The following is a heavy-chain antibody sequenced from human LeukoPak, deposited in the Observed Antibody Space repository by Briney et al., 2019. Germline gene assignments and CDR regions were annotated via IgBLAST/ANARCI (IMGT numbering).Heavy chain of an antibody. D-gene: IGHD4-17*01. J-gene: IGHJ2*01. V-gene: IGHV4-59*01. Sequence: SETLSLTCTVSGGSISSYYWSWIRQPPGKGLEWIGYIYYSGSTNYNPSLKSRVTISVDTSKNQFSLKLSSVTAADTAVYYCARDPGGGDYGDVNYWYFDLWGRGTLVTVSS. CDR1: GGSISSYY. CDR3: ARDPGGGDYGDVNYWYFDL. CDR2: IYYSGST.